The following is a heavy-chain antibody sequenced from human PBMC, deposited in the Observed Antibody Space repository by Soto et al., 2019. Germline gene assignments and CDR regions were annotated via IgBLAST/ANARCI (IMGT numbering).Heavy chain of an antibody. CDR1: GYTFTIYG. Sequence: GASVNVSCKAAGYTFTIYGISWVRQAPGQGLEWMGWISAYNGDTNHAQKLQGRVTMTTDTSTSTAYMELRSLRSDDTAVYYCARDMIPDIVVVVAPYFDYWGQGTLVTVSS. CDR3: ARDMIPDIVVVVAPYFDY. D-gene: IGHD2-15*01. CDR2: ISAYNGDT. V-gene: IGHV1-18*01. J-gene: IGHJ4*02.